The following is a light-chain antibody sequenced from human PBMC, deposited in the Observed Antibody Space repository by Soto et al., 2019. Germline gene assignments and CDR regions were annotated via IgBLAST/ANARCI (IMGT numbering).Light chain of an antibody. CDR3: QQYNNWPPA. CDR2: GAS. J-gene: IGKJ2*01. V-gene: IGKV3-15*01. Sequence: EIVMTQSPATLSVSPGERATLSCRASQSVSSNLAWYQQKPGQAPRLPIYGASTRATGIPARFSGSGSGTEFTLTISSLQYEDFAVYYCQQYNNWPPAFGQGTKLEIK. CDR1: QSVSSN.